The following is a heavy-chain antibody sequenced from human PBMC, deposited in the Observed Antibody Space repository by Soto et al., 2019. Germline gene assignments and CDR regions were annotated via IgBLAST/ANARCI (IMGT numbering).Heavy chain of an antibody. CDR3: ARHVQGLLWFGELSSYLPPMSLGY. J-gene: IGHJ4*02. Sequence: SETLSLTCTVSGGSISSSSYYWGWIRQPPGKGLEWIGSIYYSGSTYYNPSLKSRVTISVDTSKNQFSLKLSSVTAADTAVYYCARHVQGLLWFGELSSYLPPMSLGYWGQGTLVTVSS. V-gene: IGHV4-39*01. CDR2: IYYSGST. D-gene: IGHD3-10*01. CDR1: GGSISSSSYY.